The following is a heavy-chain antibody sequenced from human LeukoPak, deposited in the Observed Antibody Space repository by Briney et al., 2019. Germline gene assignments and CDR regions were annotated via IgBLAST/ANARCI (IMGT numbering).Heavy chain of an antibody. D-gene: IGHD3-22*01. CDR2: VFYDGNT. CDR3: AKHGEDSTGYYADFFDH. Sequence: PSETLSLTCTVSGVSINTKTHYWACIRQTPGKGLEWIGSVFYDGNTYYNPSLKSRVTISVDTSKNQFSLRLTSVTAADTAVYYCAKHGEDSTGYYADFFDHCGQGTLVTVSS. CDR1: GVSINTKTHY. V-gene: IGHV4-39*01. J-gene: IGHJ4*02.